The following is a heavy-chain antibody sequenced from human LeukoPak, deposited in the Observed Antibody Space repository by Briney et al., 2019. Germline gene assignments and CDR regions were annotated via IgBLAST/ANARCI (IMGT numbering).Heavy chain of an antibody. CDR1: GGSISSYY. J-gene: IGHJ6*02. CDR2: IYYSGST. V-gene: IGHV4-59*08. D-gene: IGHD3-22*01. Sequence: SETLSLTCTVSGGSISSYYWSWIRQPPGKGLEWIGYIYYSGSTNYNPSLKSRVTISVDTSKNQFSLKLSSVTAADTAVYYCARHAGDYYDSSGYLSYYYGMDVWGQGTTVTVSS. CDR3: ARHAGDYYDSSGYLSYYYGMDV.